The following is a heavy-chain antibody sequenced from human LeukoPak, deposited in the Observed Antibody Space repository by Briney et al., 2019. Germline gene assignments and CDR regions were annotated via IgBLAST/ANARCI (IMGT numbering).Heavy chain of an antibody. CDR2: INWNGGST. J-gene: IGHJ4*02. CDR3: AREGYYYDSSGYPIDY. CDR1: GFTFDDYG. V-gene: IGHV3-20*04. Sequence: GGSLRLSCAASGFTFDDYGMSWVRQAPGKGLEWVSGINWNGGSTGYADSVKGRFTISRDNAKNSLYLQMNSLRAEDTAVYYCAREGYYYDSSGYPIDYWGQGTLVTVSS. D-gene: IGHD3-22*01.